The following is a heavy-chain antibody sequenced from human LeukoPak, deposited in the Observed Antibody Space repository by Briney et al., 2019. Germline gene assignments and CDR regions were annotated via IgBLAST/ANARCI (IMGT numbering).Heavy chain of an antibody. CDR3: ARYSTSSQRDYYYGMDV. CDR1: GFTFSSYG. V-gene: IGHV3-23*01. D-gene: IGHD6-6*01. Sequence: SGGSLRLSCAASGFTFSSYGISWVRQAPGKGLEWVSGISSGSGGTTYYADSVKGRFTISRDNSKNTLYLQMNSLRAEDTAVYYCARYSTSSQRDYYYGMDVWGQGTTVTVSS. J-gene: IGHJ6*02. CDR2: ISSGSGGTT.